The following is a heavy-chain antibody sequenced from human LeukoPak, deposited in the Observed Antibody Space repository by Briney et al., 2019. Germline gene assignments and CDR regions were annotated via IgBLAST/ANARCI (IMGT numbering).Heavy chain of an antibody. Sequence: QAGGSLRLSCAASGFTFSNFAMTWVRQAPGKGLEWVSSITGSHGPTYNTDSVKGRFTISRDNSQNTLYLQMNSLRAEDTAVYYCTKDPSGDYVGAFDPWGQGTLVTVSS. V-gene: IGHV3-23*01. J-gene: IGHJ5*02. CDR3: TKDPSGDYVGAFDP. CDR2: ITGSHGPT. D-gene: IGHD4-17*01. CDR1: GFTFSNFA.